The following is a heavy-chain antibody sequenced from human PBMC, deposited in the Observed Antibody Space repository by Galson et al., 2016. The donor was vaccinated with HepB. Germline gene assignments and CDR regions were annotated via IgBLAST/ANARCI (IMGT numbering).Heavy chain of an antibody. V-gene: IGHV1-18*01. CDR3: ARAGAEVTSQFDS. CDR2: ISNNNENT. CDR1: GYTFSIFG. J-gene: IGHJ4*02. Sequence: SVKVSCKASGYTFSIFGISWVRQAPGQGLEWLGWISNNNENTNYAQTVQGRVTLTTDTSTSTAYMELRDLTSGDTAVYYWARAGAEVTSQFDSWGQGTQGSVSS. D-gene: IGHD2-21*02.